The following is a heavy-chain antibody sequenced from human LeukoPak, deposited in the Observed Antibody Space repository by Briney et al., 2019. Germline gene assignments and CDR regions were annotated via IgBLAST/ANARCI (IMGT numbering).Heavy chain of an antibody. J-gene: IGHJ5*02. D-gene: IGHD3-22*01. Sequence: SETLPLTCTVSGGSISSYYWSWIRQPPGKGLEWIGYIYYSGSTNYNPSLKSRVTISVDTSKNQFSLKLSSVTAADTAVYYCARSVSSGYYRFDPWGQGTLVTVSS. CDR3: ARSVSSGYYRFDP. V-gene: IGHV4-59*08. CDR2: IYYSGST. CDR1: GGSISSYY.